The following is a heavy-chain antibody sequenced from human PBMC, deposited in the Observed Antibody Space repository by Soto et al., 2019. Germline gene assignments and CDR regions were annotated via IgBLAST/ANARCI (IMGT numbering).Heavy chain of an antibody. D-gene: IGHD6-13*01. CDR2: ISGIGGST. Sequence: GVTLSLSCAASGFTFTDYALSWVRQAPGKGLEWVATISGIGGSTYLADSVKGRLSISRDNSKNTMSLLMNSLRAEDTAVYFCARGSSGYISSWYYFDYWGRGTLVTVSS. V-gene: IGHV3-23*01. J-gene: IGHJ4*02. CDR1: GFTFTDYA. CDR3: ARGSSGYISSWYYFDY.